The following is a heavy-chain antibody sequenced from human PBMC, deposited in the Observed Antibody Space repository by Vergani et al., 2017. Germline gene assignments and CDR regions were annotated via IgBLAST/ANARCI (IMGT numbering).Heavy chain of an antibody. CDR1: GFTFNTFE. CDR3: AREIQEPWYFDL. Sequence: EVQLLESGGGLVQPGGSLRLSCAASGFTFNTFEMNWVRQAPGKGLEWLSYISGSGRTIYHADIVKGRFTISRDNAKNSLYLQMNSLRAEDMAVYYCAREIQEPWYFDLWGRGTLVTVSS. CDR2: ISGSGRTI. J-gene: IGHJ2*01. D-gene: IGHD1-14*01. V-gene: IGHV3-48*03.